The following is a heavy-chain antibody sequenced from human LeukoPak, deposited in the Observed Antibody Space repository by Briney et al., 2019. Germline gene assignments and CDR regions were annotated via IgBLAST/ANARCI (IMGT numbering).Heavy chain of an antibody. CDR1: GYTFTGYY. J-gene: IGHJ3*02. V-gene: IGHV1-2*06. CDR2: INPNSGGT. D-gene: IGHD1-26*01. Sequence: ASVKVSCKASGYTFTGYYMHWVRQAPGQGLEWMGRINPNSGGTNYAQKFQGRVTITRDTSISTAYMELSRLRSDDTAVYYCARDPEIVGATGNAFDIWGQGTMVTVSS. CDR3: ARDPEIVGATGNAFDI.